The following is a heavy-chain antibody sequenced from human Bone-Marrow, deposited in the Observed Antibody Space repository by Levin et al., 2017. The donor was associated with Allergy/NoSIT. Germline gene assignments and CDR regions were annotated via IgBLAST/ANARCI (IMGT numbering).Heavy chain of an antibody. CDR2: IYYSGST. CDR1: GGSISSYY. CDR3: ARHPYEGGDYVSYFDY. V-gene: IGHV4-59*08. J-gene: IGHJ4*02. Sequence: NASETLSLTCTVSGGSISSYYWSWIRQPPGKGLEWIGYIYYSGSTNYNPSLKSRVTISVDTSKNQFSLKLSSVTAADTAVYYCARHPYEGGDYVSYFDYWGQGTLVTVSS. D-gene: IGHD4-17*01.